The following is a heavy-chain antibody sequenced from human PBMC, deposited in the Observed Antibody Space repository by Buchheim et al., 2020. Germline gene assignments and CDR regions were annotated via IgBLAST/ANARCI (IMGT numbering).Heavy chain of an antibody. CDR3: ASGWELGPFDY. J-gene: IGHJ4*02. D-gene: IGHD1-26*01. CDR2: ISNDGISK. Sequence: QVQLVESGGGVVQPGRSLRLSCAASGFTFSNYTMHWVRQAPGKGLEWVALISNDGISKNYADSVKGRFTISRDNSKNTLCLQMNSLRAEDTAVYYCASGWELGPFDYWGQGTL. CDR1: GFTFSNYT. V-gene: IGHV3-30-3*01.